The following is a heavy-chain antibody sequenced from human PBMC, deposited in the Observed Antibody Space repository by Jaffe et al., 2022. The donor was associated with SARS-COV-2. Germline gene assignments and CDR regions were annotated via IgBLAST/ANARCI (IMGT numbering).Heavy chain of an antibody. CDR3: ATGIVVVPVRTTATSLGY. CDR1: GYTFTSYD. J-gene: IGHJ4*02. V-gene: IGHV1-8*01. Sequence: QVQLVQSGAEVKKPGASVKVSCKASGYTFTSYDINWVRQATGQGLEWMGWMNPNSGNTGYAQKFQGRVTMTRNTSISTAYMELSSLRSEDTAVYYCATGIVVVPVRTTATSLGYWGQGTLVTVSS. D-gene: IGHD2-2*01. CDR2: MNPNSGNT.